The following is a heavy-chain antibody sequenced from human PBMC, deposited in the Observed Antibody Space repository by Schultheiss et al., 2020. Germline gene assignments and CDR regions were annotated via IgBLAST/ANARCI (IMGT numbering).Heavy chain of an antibody. D-gene: IGHD3-10*01. Sequence: SETLSLTCAVYGGSFSGYYWSWIRQPPGKGLEWIGYIYYSGSTYYNPSLKSRVTISVDASKNQFSLKLSSVTAADTAVYYCARGLRNGVGVWGQGTTVTVSS. CDR1: GGSFSGYY. J-gene: IGHJ6*02. V-gene: IGHV4-34*01. CDR3: ARGLRNGVGV. CDR2: IYYSGST.